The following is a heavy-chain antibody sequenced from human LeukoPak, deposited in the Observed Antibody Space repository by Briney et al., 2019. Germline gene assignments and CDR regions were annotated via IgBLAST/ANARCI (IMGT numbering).Heavy chain of an antibody. CDR2: ISSSSSYI. CDR3: ARVAATNGSGDY. Sequence: GGSLRLSCAVSGFTFSSYTMNWVRQPPGKGLEWVSSISSSSSYIYYADSVKGRFAISRDNAKNSLYLQMNSLRAEDTGVYYCARVAATNGSGDYWGQGTLVTVSS. J-gene: IGHJ4*02. D-gene: IGHD2-15*01. V-gene: IGHV3-21*06. CDR1: GFTFSSYT.